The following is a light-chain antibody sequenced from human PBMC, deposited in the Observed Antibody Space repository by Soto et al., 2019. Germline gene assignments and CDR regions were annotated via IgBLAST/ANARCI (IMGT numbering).Light chain of an antibody. J-gene: IGKJ2*01. CDR2: GAS. CDR3: QQYNNWPPYT. Sequence: EIVMTQSPATLSVSPGERATLSCRASQSVSSNLAWYQQKPGQAPRLLIYGASTRATGIPARFSGSGSGTEFTLTISSLQSEVFAGYYCQQYNNWPPYTFGQGTKLEIK. V-gene: IGKV3-15*01. CDR1: QSVSSN.